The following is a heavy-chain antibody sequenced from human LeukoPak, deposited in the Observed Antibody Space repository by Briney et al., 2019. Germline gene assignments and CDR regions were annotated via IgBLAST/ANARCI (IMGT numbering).Heavy chain of an antibody. CDR1: GFTFSSYS. D-gene: IGHD3-10*01. J-gene: IGHJ6*03. V-gene: IGHV3-48*01. CDR2: ISSSSSTI. Sequence: PGGSLRLSCAASGFTFSSYSMNWVRQAPGKGLEWVSYISSSSSTIYYADSVKGRFTISRDNSKNTLYLQMNSLRAEDTAVYYCARSMVRGVITSVYYYMDVWGQGTTVTVSS. CDR3: ARSMVRGVITSVYYYMDV.